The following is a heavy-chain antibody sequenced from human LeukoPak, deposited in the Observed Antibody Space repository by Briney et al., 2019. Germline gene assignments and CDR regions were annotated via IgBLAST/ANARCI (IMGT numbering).Heavy chain of an antibody. CDR2: ISTSSTYI. CDR3: ARVWYYDSSGYYRENNWFDP. Sequence: PGGSLRLSCAASGFTFSSYSMNWVRQAPGKGVEWVSSISTSSTYIYYADSVKGRFSISRDNAKNSLYLQMNSLRAEDTAVYYCARVWYYDSSGYYRENNWFDPWGQGTLVTVSS. V-gene: IGHV3-21*01. D-gene: IGHD3-22*01. CDR1: GFTFSSYS. J-gene: IGHJ5*02.